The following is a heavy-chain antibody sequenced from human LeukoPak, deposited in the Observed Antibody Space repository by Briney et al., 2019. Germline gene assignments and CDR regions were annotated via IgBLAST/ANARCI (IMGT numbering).Heavy chain of an antibody. CDR3: STVGSGATVLYSYDY. V-gene: IGHV3-33*03. CDR1: GFTFNSYG. CDR2: IWYDGSKQ. D-gene: IGHD2-8*01. J-gene: IGHJ4*02. Sequence: GTSLTFYCAASGFTFNSYGMHWVRQAPGKGLEWVAAIWYDGSKQYYADSVKGRFTISRDNARNLLYLEMSSLRVDDTAVYYCSTVGSGATVLYSYDYWGQATKVAV.